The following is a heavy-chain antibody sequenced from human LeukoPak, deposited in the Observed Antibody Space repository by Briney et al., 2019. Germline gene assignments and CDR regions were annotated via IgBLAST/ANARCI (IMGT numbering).Heavy chain of an antibody. J-gene: IGHJ4*02. CDR3: ARKKNHYYHSNSQATSTFDY. CDR1: GGSFSGYY. V-gene: IGHV4-34*01. D-gene: IGHD3-22*01. CDR2: INHSGST. Sequence: TSETLSLTCAVYGGSFSGYYWSWIRQPPGKGLEWIGEINHSGSTNYNPSLKSRVTISVDTSKNQFSLKLSSVTAADTAVYYCARKKNHYYHSNSQATSTFDYWGQGTLVAVSS.